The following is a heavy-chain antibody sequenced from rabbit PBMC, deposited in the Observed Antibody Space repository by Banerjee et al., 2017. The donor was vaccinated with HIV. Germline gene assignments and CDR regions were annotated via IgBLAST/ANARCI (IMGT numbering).Heavy chain of an antibody. CDR2: MDTSSAST. J-gene: IGHJ4*01. CDR3: VRETETYDGYAGYGYYFNL. D-gene: IGHD7-1*01. CDR1: GFSFSSGYD. Sequence: QSLEESGGGLVQPEGSLTLTCTASGFSFSSGYDMCWVRQAPGKGLEWIGTMDTSSASTWYASWVNGRFTISSHNAQNTLYLQLNSLTAADTATYFCVRETETYDGYAGYGYYFNLWGPGTLVTVS. V-gene: IGHV1S43*01.